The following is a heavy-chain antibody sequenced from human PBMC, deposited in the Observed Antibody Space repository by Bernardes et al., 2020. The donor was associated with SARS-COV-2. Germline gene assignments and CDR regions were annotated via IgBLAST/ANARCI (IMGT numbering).Heavy chain of an antibody. D-gene: IGHD6-6*01. Sequence: GRSLRLSCAASEFASSDYWMHWVRQAPGKGLVWVSRINGAGSATSYTDSVKGRFTVSRDNAKNTVYLQMTGLRAEDTAVYYCTRGNSSYGRLDYWGQGTLVTVSS. J-gene: IGHJ4*02. V-gene: IGHV3-74*01. CDR2: INGAGSAT. CDR1: EFASSDYW. CDR3: TRGNSSYGRLDY.